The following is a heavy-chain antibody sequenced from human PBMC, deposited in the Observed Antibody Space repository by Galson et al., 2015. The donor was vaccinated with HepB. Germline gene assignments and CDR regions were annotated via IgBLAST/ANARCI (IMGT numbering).Heavy chain of an antibody. Sequence: SLRLSCAASGFTFSSYEMNWVRQAPGKGLEWVSYISSSGSTIYYADSVKGRFTISRGNAKSSLYLQMNSLRAEDTAVYYCARERADVVVVPAARPNTHYYYCGMDVWGQGTTVTVSS. CDR1: GFTFSSYE. V-gene: IGHV3-48*03. CDR3: ARERADVVVVPAARPNTHYYYCGMDV. J-gene: IGHJ6*02. CDR2: ISSSGSTI. D-gene: IGHD2-2*01.